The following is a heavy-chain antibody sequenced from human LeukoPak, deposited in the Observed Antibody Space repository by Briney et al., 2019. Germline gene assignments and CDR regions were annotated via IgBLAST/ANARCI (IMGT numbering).Heavy chain of an antibody. CDR3: ARSKIAVAAPFDY. V-gene: IGHV4-38-2*01. CDR2: IYHSGST. J-gene: IGHJ4*02. CDR1: GYSISSGYY. Sequence: SETLSLTCAVSGYSISSGYYWGWIRQPPGKGLEWIGSIYHSGSTYYSPSLKSRVTISVDTSKNRFSLKLSSVTAADTAVYYCARSKIAVAAPFDYWGQGTLVTVSS. D-gene: IGHD6-19*01.